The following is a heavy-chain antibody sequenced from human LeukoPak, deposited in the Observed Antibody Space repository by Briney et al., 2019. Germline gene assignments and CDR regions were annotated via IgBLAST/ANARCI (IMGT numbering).Heavy chain of an antibody. CDR2: ISGRGDKT. J-gene: IGHJ5*02. CDR1: GFTFSTYA. V-gene: IGHV3-23*01. Sequence: GGSLRLSCAASGFTFSTYAMNWVRQAPGKGLEWVSAISGRGDKTEYADSAKGRFTISRDNSKNTLYLQMNSLRAEDTAVYYCAKSSSGGGSWGQGTLVSVSS. D-gene: IGHD6-19*01. CDR3: AKSSSGGGS.